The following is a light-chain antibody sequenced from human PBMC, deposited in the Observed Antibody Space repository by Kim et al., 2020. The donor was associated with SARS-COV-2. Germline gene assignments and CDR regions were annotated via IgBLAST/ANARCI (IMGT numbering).Light chain of an antibody. Sequence: APPGDRVTITCRASQGISSYLAWYQQKPGKAPKLLIYAASTLQTGVPPRFSGSGSGTEFTLTISSLQPEDFATYYCQHLNSYPLTFGGGTKVDIK. CDR1: QGISSY. V-gene: IGKV1-9*01. CDR2: AAS. J-gene: IGKJ4*01. CDR3: QHLNSYPLT.